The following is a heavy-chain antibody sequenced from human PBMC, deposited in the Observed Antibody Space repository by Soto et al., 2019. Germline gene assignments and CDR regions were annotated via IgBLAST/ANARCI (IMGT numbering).Heavy chain of an antibody. D-gene: IGHD2-15*01. CDR3: AKFSYCSGGSCYRTHFDY. Sequence: GGSLRLSCAASGFTFSSYAMSWVRQAPGKGLEWVSAISGSGGSTYYADSVKGRFTISRDNSKNTLYLQMNSLRAEDTAVYYCAKFSYCSGGSCYRTHFDYWGQGTLVTVSS. CDR2: ISGSGGST. CDR1: GFTFSSYA. J-gene: IGHJ4*02. V-gene: IGHV3-23*01.